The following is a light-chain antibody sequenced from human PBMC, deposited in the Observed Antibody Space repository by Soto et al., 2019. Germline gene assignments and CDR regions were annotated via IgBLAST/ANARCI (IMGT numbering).Light chain of an antibody. CDR1: SSNIGNNY. J-gene: IGLJ2*01. CDR3: ASWDDSLSGVV. V-gene: IGLV1-47*01. Sequence: QSVLTQPPSASGTPGQGVTISCSGSSSNIGNNYVCWYQQLPGTAPKLLLYRDNQRPSGVPDRFSGSKSGTSASLAISGLRPEDEADYYCASWDDSLSGVVFGGGTKVTVL. CDR2: RDN.